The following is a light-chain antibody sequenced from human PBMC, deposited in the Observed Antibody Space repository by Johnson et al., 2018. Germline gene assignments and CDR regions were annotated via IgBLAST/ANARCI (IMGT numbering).Light chain of an antibody. CDR1: SSNIGNNY. Sequence: QSVLTQPPSVSAAPGQKVTISCSGSSSNIGNNYVSWYQQLPGTAPKLLIYENNKRPSGIPDRFSGSKSGTSATLGITGLQTGDEADYYCGTWASSLSAGNVFGTGTKGTVL. CDR3: GTWASSLSAGNV. CDR2: ENN. V-gene: IGLV1-51*02. J-gene: IGLJ1*01.